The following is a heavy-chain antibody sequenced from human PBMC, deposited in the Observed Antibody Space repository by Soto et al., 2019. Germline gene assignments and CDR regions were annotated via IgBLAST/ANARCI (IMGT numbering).Heavy chain of an antibody. V-gene: IGHV4-4*02. CDR1: GGSISSSNW. CDR2: IHHSGST. D-gene: IGHD3-22*01. Sequence: SETLSLTCALSGGSISSSNWWSWARPPPGKGLEWIGEIHHSGSTNNNPSLKSRVTISVDRSQNQFSLKLSSVTAADTAVYDCASMRGGYDSRGYDYWGQGALVTVSS. CDR3: ASMRGGYDSRGYDY. J-gene: IGHJ4*02.